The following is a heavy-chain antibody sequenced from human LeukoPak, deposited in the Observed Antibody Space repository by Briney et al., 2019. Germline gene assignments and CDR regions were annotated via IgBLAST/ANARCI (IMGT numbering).Heavy chain of an antibody. CDR3: ARDALILDY. Sequence: PSETLSLTCAVSGYSISSGYYWGWIRQPPGKGLEWIGSMYHSGSTYYNPSLESRVTMSVDTSKNQFSLKLSSVTAADTAVHYCARDALILDYWGQGTLVTVSS. V-gene: IGHV4-38-2*02. CDR2: MYHSGST. J-gene: IGHJ4*02. D-gene: IGHD2-8*01. CDR1: GYSISSGYY.